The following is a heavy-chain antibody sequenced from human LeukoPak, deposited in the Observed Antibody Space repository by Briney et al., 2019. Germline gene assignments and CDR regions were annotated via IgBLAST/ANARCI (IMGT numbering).Heavy chain of an antibody. V-gene: IGHV5-10-1*01. Sequence: GASPKISCKGAGSGFNRYWISWGRQVPGKGLERGGRIDPSDSYTNYRPSFQGHATISADKSISTAYLQWSSLKASDTAMYDCAKIATTGGYFDYWGQGTLVTVSS. J-gene: IGHJ4*02. CDR1: GSGFNRYW. CDR3: AKIATTGGYFDY. D-gene: IGHD6-13*01. CDR2: IDPSDSYT.